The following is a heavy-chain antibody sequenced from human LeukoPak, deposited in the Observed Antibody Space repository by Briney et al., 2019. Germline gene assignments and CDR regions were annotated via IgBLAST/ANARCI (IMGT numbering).Heavy chain of an antibody. CDR3: ARDGPPYGSGSYQGY. J-gene: IGHJ4*02. Sequence: GGSLRLSCAASGFTFSSYSMNWVRQAPGKGLEWVSYISSSSSTIYYADSVKGRFTISRDNAKNSLYLQMNSLRAEDTAVYYCARDGPPYGSGSYQGYWGQGTLVTVSS. CDR1: GFTFSSYS. D-gene: IGHD3-10*01. CDR2: ISSSSSTI. V-gene: IGHV3-48*04.